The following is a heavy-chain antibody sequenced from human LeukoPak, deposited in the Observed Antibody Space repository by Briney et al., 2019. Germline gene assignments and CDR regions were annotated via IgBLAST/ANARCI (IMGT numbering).Heavy chain of an antibody. D-gene: IGHD5-18*01. V-gene: IGHV3-73*01. Sequence: PGGSLRLSCVASGFPFSGSAVHWVRQASGKGLEWVGRIRSKAQNYGTGYAAAVQGRFIISRDDSKNTAYLQMNSLRAEDTAVYYCARDLSGVTGYTYGRGIDYWGQGTLVTVSS. J-gene: IGHJ4*02. CDR1: GFPFSGSA. CDR3: ARDLSGVTGYTYGRGIDY. CDR2: IRSKAQNYGT.